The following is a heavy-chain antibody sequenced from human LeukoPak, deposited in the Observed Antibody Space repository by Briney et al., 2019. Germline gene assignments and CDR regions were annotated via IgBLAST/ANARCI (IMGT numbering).Heavy chain of an antibody. J-gene: IGHJ2*01. D-gene: IGHD2-21*02. V-gene: IGHV4-39*07. CDR2: IYYSGSA. CDR3: AREVTADWYFDL. CDR1: GGSISSNSYY. Sequence: SETLSLTCTVSGGSISSNSYYWGWLRQPPGKGLEGIGSIYYSGSAYYNPSLKSRGSMSRDRTKNQFSLKLTSVSAADTAVYYCAREVTADWYFDLWGRGSLVIVSS.